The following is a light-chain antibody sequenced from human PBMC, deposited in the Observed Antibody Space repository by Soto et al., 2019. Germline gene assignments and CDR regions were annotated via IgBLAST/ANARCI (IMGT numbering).Light chain of an antibody. CDR3: QQYNNWPGWT. CDR1: QSVSSH. Sequence: ELVVTQSPATLSVSPGERATLSCRTSQSVSSHVAWYQQKPGQAPRLLIHDASTRATAIPARFSGSGSGTEFTLTIISLQSEDLAVYHCQQYNNWPGWTFGQGTKVDIK. CDR2: DAS. V-gene: IGKV3-15*01. J-gene: IGKJ1*01.